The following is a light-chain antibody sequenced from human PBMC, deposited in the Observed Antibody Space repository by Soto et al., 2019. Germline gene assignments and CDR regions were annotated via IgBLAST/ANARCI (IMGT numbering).Light chain of an antibody. CDR2: DAS. CDR1: QSVSSTY. J-gene: IGKJ5*01. Sequence: EIGLTQSPGTLSLSPGERATLSCRAIQSVSSTYLAWYQQKPGQAPRLLIYDASSRATGIPDRFSGSGSGTDFTLTISRLEPEDFAVYYCQQYGSSPPITFGQGTRLEIK. CDR3: QQYGSSPPIT. V-gene: IGKV3-20*01.